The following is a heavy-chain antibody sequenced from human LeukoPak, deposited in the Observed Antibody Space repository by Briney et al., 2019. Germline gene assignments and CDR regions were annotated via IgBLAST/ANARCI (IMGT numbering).Heavy chain of an antibody. J-gene: IGHJ4*02. Sequence: QPGGSLRLSCAASGFTFSSYAMSGVRQAPGKGLEWVSAISGSGGSTYYADSVKGRFTISRDNSKNTLYLQINSLRAEDTAVYHCAKGGEEYQLLYPFDYWGQGTLVTVSS. V-gene: IGHV3-23*01. CDR1: GFTFSSYA. CDR3: AKGGEEYQLLYPFDY. D-gene: IGHD2-2*02. CDR2: ISGSGGST.